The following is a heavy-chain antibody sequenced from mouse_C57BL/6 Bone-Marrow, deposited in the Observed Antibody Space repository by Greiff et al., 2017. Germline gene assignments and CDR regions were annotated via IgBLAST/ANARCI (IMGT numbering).Heavy chain of an antibody. CDR3: ARQRTCYSDWYFDV. CDR1: GFTFSDYY. CDR2: ISNGGGST. V-gene: IGHV5-12*01. J-gene: IGHJ1*03. D-gene: IGHD2-12*01. Sequence: EVKLQESGGGLVQPGGSLKLSCAASGFTFSDYYMYWVRQTPEQRLEWVAYISNGGGSTYYPDTVKGRFTISRDNAKNTLYLQMSRLKSEDTAMYYCARQRTCYSDWYFDVWGTGTTVTVSS.